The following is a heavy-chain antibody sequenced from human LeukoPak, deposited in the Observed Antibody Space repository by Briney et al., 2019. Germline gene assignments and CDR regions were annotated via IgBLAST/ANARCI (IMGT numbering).Heavy chain of an antibody. V-gene: IGHV3-7*01. D-gene: IGHD6-19*01. CDR2: IKQDGSEK. J-gene: IGHJ4*02. CDR1: GFTFSSYW. CDR3: AKQRLRIAVAGTHFDY. Sequence: GGSLSLSCAASGFTFSSYWMSWVRQAPGKGLEWVANIKQDGSEKYYADSVKGRFTISRDNSKNTLYLQMNSLRAEDTAVYYCAKQRLRIAVAGTHFDYWGQGTLVTVSS.